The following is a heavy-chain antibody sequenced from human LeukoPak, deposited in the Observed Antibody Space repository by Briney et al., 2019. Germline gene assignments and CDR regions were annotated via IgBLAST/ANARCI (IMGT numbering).Heavy chain of an antibody. CDR3: ARGRGHSYPDPESGAGFDY. V-gene: IGHV1-46*01. D-gene: IGHD5-18*01. CDR1: GYTFTSYY. CDR2: INPSGGST. Sequence: WASVNVSCKASGYTFTSYYMHWVRQAPGQGLEWMGIINPSGGSTSYAQKFQGRVTMTRDTSTSTVYMELSSLRSEDTAVYYCARGRGHSYPDPESGAGFDYWGQGTLVTVSS. J-gene: IGHJ4*02.